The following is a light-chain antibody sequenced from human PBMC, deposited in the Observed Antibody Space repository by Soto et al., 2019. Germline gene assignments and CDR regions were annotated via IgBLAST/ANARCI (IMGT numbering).Light chain of an antibody. CDR2: GVS. J-gene: IGLJ1*01. CDR1: SSDVGGYKY. CDR3: CSYAGGPEV. V-gene: IGLV2-11*01. Sequence: QSALTQPRSVSGSPGQSVTISCTGTSSDVGGYKYVSWYQQKPGKAPKLIIYGVSRWPSGVPNRFSGSKFGNRASLTISGLQAEDEGDYYCCSYAGGPEVFGTGTKLTVL.